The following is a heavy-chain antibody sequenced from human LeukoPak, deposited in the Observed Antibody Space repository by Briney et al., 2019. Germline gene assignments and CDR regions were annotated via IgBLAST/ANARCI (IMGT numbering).Heavy chain of an antibody. CDR3: AKAPEHKDIVATIGGY. CDR2: ISGSGGST. Sequence: TGGSLRLSCAASGFTFSSYAMSWVRQAPGKGLEWVSAISGSGGSTYYADSVKGRFTISRDNSKNTLYLQMNSLRAEDTAVYYCAKAPEHKDIVATIGGYWGQGTLVTVSS. V-gene: IGHV3-23*01. CDR1: GFTFSSYA. J-gene: IGHJ4*02. D-gene: IGHD5-12*01.